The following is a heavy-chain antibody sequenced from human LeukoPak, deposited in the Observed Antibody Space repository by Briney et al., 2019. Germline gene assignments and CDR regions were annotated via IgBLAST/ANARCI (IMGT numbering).Heavy chain of an antibody. D-gene: IGHD1-26*01. CDR2: INTDGRST. J-gene: IGHJ4*02. CDR3: AKMYGGTYIGN. V-gene: IGHV3-74*01. Sequence: GGTLRLSCAASGFTFSSYGMSWVRQAPGKGLVWVSRINTDGRSTSYVDSVKGRFTISRDNAKNSLYLQMNSLRAEDTAVYYCAKMYGGTYIGNWGQGTLVTVSA. CDR1: GFTFSSYG.